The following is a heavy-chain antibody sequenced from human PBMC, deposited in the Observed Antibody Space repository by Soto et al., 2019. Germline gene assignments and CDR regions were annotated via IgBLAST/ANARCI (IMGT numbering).Heavy chain of an antibody. V-gene: IGHV4-39*01. CDR3: ARQDIVPLGYYYGMDV. CDR2: IYYSGST. J-gene: IGHJ6*02. D-gene: IGHD2-8*01. Sequence: SETLSLTCTVSGGSISSSSYYWGWIRQPPGKGLEWIGSIYYSGSTYYNPSLKSRVTISVDTSKNQFSLKLSSVTAADTAVYYCARQDIVPLGYYYGMDVWGQGTTVTV. CDR1: GGSISSSSYY.